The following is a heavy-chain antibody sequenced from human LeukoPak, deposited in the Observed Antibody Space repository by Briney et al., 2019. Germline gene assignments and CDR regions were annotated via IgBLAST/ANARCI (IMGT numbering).Heavy chain of an antibody. Sequence: SETLSLTCAVYGGSFSGYYWSWIRQPRGQGLEWIGEINHSGSTNYNPSLKSRVTISVDTSKNQFSLKLSSVTAADTAVYYCASYGIAAAVDYWGQGTLVTVSS. V-gene: IGHV4-34*01. CDR3: ASYGIAAAVDY. D-gene: IGHD6-13*01. CDR1: GGSFSGYY. CDR2: INHSGST. J-gene: IGHJ4*02.